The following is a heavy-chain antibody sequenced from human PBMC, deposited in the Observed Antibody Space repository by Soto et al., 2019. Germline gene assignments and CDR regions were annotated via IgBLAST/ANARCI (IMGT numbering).Heavy chain of an antibody. V-gene: IGHV1-3*01. CDR2: INPIFGTA. D-gene: IGHD2-2*01. Sequence: ASVKVSCKASGYTFTSYAMHWVRQAPGQRLEWMGGINPIFGTANYAQKFQGRVTMTTDTSTSTAYMELRSLRSDDTAVYYCARAIVVVPAADPFFDYWGQGTLVTVSS. CDR3: ARAIVVVPAADPFFDY. CDR1: GYTFTSYA. J-gene: IGHJ4*02.